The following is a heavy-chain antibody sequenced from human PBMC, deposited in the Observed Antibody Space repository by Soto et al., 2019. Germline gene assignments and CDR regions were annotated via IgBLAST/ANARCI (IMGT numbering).Heavy chain of an antibody. Sequence: GGSLRLSCVASGFSFGAYAMSWVRQSPGKGFEWVSTISGSGRITNYADFVKGRFTTSKDTSTNTLYLHMSSLTADDTAVYYCVKERIELWLIDYWGQGTLVTVSS. V-gene: IGHV3-23*01. CDR1: GFSFGAYA. J-gene: IGHJ4*02. CDR3: VKERIELWLIDY. D-gene: IGHD2-15*01. CDR2: ISGSGRIT.